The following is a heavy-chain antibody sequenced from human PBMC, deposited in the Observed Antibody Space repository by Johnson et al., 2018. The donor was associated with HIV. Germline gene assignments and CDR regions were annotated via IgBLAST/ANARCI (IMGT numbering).Heavy chain of an antibody. V-gene: IGHV3-33*06. Sequence: QVQLVESGGGVVQPGRSLRLSCAASGFTFSSYGMHWVRQAPGKGLEWVAVTWYDGSNKYYADSVKGRFTISRDNSKNTLFLQMNSLRAEDTAVYYCAKDAAAAALRAFDNWGQGTMVTVSS. D-gene: IGHD6-13*01. CDR3: AKDAAAAALRAFDN. J-gene: IGHJ3*02. CDR1: GFTFSSYG. CDR2: TWYDGSNK.